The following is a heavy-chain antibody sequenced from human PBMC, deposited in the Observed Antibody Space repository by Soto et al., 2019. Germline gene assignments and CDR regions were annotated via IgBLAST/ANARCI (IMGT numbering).Heavy chain of an antibody. CDR3: ARFVRSCSGTTCYTRADV. J-gene: IGHJ6*02. V-gene: IGHV4-61*01. CDR1: GGSVSSDTHY. D-gene: IGHD2-2*02. CDR2: IYSSGST. Sequence: SETLSLTCTVSGGSVSSDTHYWSWIRQPPGKRLEWIGFIYSSGSTNYNPSLKSRATMSVDTSKNQFSLKLRSVIVADTAVYHCARFVRSCSGTTCYTRADVWGQGTTVTVSS.